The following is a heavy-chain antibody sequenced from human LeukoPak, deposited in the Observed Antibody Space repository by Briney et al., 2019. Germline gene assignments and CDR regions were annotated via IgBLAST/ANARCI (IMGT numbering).Heavy chain of an antibody. CDR1: GFTFSNYA. V-gene: IGHV3-23*01. Sequence: GGSLRLSCAASGFTFSNYAIHWVRQAPGKGLEWVSIVGGSGVKTYYADSVKGRFTISRDNSKNTLYLQMNSLRDEDTAVYYCARDTTTLLAFDYWGQGTLVTVSS. CDR2: VGGSGVKT. J-gene: IGHJ4*02. CDR3: ARDTTTLLAFDY. D-gene: IGHD1-14*01.